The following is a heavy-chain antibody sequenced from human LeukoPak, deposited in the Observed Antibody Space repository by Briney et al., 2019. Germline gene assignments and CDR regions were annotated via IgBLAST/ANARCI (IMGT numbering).Heavy chain of an antibody. J-gene: IGHJ3*02. CDR1: GDSISSYY. CDR2: IFTTGST. V-gene: IGHV4-4*07. Sequence: PSETLSLTCTVSGDSISSYYWTWIRQPAGKGLEWIGRIFTTGSTTYNPSLNSRVTISVDTSKNQFSLKLSSVTAADTAVYYCARPRYFFDGGGHTDIWGQGTMVTVSS. CDR3: ARPRYFFDGGGHTDI. D-gene: IGHD3-22*01.